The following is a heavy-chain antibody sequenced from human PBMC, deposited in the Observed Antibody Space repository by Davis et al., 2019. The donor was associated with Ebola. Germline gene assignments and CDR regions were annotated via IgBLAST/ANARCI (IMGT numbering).Heavy chain of an antibody. CDR1: GGSASSQY. V-gene: IGHV3-21*01. J-gene: IGHJ4*02. Sequence: PSETLSLTCKVSGGSASSQYCSWIRQSPGKGLEWVSAISGSGGSTYYADSAKGRFTISRDNAKNSLYLQMNSLRAEDTAVYYCARDVYWGQGILVTVSS. CDR2: ISGSGGST. CDR3: ARDVY.